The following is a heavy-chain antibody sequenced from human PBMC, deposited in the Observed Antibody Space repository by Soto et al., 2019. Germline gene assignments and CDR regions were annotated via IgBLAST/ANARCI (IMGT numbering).Heavy chain of an antibody. V-gene: IGHV3-30*18. J-gene: IGHJ4*02. CDR1: RFTFSDYG. Sequence: GGSLRLSCAASRFTFSDYGMHWVRQAPGKGLEWVAGISHGATRKSYSDSVKGRFIISRDNSKKMLYLQLNGLRREDTAVYYCAKDWAGGSNRYQLDYWGRGTLVTVSS. CDR2: ISHGATRK. D-gene: IGHD4-4*01. CDR3: AKDWAGGSNRYQLDY.